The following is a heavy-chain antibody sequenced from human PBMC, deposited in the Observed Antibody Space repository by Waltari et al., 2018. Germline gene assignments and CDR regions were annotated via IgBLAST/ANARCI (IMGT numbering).Heavy chain of an antibody. J-gene: IGHJ3*01. CDR1: GGSFGTYG. CDR2: IIPIFGTP. CDR3: AKRIVGGPFDV. Sequence: QVHLVQSGAEVRKPGSSVKVSCEASGGSFGTYGISWLRQAPGQGLEWMAGIIPIFGTPNYAQKFQGRVTVAADELTTTVYMELSSLRSDDTAVYFCAKRIVGGPFDVWGQGTMVTVSS. V-gene: IGHV1-69*12. D-gene: IGHD1-26*01.